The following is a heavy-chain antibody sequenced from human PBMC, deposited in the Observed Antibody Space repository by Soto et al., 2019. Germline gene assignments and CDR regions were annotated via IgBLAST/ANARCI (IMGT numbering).Heavy chain of an antibody. Sequence: PSETLSLTCPVSGGSISSSSYYWGCIRQPPGKGLEWIGSIYYGGSTYYNPSLKSRVTISADTSKNQFSLKLSSVTAADTAVYYCAVGRGYNWNDYYFYYWGPGILLTVSS. CDR2: IYYGGST. V-gene: IGHV4-39*01. CDR3: AVGRGYNWNDYYFYY. CDR1: GGSISSSSYY. D-gene: IGHD1-20*01. J-gene: IGHJ4*02.